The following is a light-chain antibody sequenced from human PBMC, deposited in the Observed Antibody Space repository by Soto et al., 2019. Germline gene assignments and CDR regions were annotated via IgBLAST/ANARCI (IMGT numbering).Light chain of an antibody. CDR2: DAS. Sequence: EIVLTQSPATLSLSPGERATLSCRASQNVSSYLAWYQQKLGQAPRLLIYDASNRATGIPARFSGSGSGTDFTLTISSLEPEDFAVYYCQQRSNWYTFGQGTKLEIK. CDR3: QQRSNWYT. V-gene: IGKV3-11*01. CDR1: QNVSSY. J-gene: IGKJ2*01.